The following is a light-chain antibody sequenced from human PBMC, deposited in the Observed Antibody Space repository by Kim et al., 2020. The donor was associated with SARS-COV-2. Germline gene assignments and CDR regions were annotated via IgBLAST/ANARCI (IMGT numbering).Light chain of an antibody. CDR3: NSRDSSGNDLV. V-gene: IGLV3-19*01. CDR1: SLRSYY. CDR2: GKN. J-gene: IGLJ2*01. Sequence: SSELTQDPAVSVALGQTVRITCQGDSLRSYYASWYQQKPGQAPVLVIYGKNNRPSGIPDRFSGSSSGNKASLTITGAQAEDEADYYCNSRDSSGNDLVFGGGTKFTVL.